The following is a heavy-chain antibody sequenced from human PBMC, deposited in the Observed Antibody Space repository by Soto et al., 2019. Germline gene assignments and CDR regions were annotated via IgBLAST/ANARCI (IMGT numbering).Heavy chain of an antibody. J-gene: IGHJ6*02. V-gene: IGHV4-31*03. CDR3: ARDMVVVDGYYYGMDV. CDR1: GGSISSGGYY. CDR2: IYYSGST. Sequence: SETLSLTCTVSGGSISSGGYYWSWIRQHPGKGLEWIGYIYYSGSTYYNPSLKSRVTISVDTSKNQFSLKLSSVTAADTAVYYCARDMVVVDGYYYGMDVWGQGTTVTVSS. D-gene: IGHD3-22*01.